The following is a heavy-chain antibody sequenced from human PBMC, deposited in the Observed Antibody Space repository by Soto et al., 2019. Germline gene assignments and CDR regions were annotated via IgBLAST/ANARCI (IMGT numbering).Heavy chain of an antibody. Sequence: QVQLQESGPGLLEALETLSLTCSVSGVSLTTGYSYWVWVRQSPGTWLELIASVYYDECTFSNPSLKRRVTIAIDKPRNQYSLTQKAVTAADTAGYHCGKVLIGATRHADLVSGGQGARVTFSS. CDR2: VYYDECT. CDR3: GKVLIGATRHADLVS. V-gene: IGHV4-39*01. J-gene: IGHJ4*02. D-gene: IGHD2-15*01. CDR1: GVSLTTGYSY.